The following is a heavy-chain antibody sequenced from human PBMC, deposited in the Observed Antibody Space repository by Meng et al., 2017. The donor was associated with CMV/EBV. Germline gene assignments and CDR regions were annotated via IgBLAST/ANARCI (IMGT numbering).Heavy chain of an antibody. D-gene: IGHD3-3*01. J-gene: IGHJ4*02. Sequence: QVQLQESGPGPVQPSQTLSITCTVSGGSISSGDYYWSWIRQPPGKGLEWIGYIYYSGSTYYNPSLKSRVTISVDTSKNQFSLKLSSVTAADTAVYYCARDNRRGGVDYWGQGTLVTVSS. V-gene: IGHV4-30-4*08. CDR2: IYYSGST. CDR1: GGSISSGDYY. CDR3: ARDNRRGGVDY.